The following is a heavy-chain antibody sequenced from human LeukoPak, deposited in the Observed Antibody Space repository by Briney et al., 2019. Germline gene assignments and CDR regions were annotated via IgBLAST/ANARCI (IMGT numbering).Heavy chain of an antibody. V-gene: IGHV6-1*01. Sequence: SQTLSLTCVIPGDSVSSNSAAWNWIRQSPSRGLEWLGRTYYRSRWHEDCAEFVKSRLTINPDTSKNQFSLQLNSVTPEDTAVYYCVRGGHYAMDVWGQGTTVTVSS. CDR1: GDSVSSNSAA. CDR3: VRGGHYAMDV. CDR2: TYYRSRWHE. J-gene: IGHJ6*02.